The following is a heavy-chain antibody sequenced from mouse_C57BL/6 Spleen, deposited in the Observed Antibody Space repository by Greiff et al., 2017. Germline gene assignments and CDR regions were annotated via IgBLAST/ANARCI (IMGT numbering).Heavy chain of an antibody. V-gene: IGHV3-6*01. CDR2: ISYDGSN. Sequence: ESGPGLVKPSQSLSLTCSVTGYSITSGYYWNWIRQFPGNKLEWMGYISYDGSNNYNPSLKNRISITRDTSKNQFFLKLNSVTTEDTATYYCARGPTPQSNFDYWGQGTTLTVSS. CDR1: GYSITSGYY. D-gene: IGHD6-1*01. CDR3: ARGPTPQSNFDY. J-gene: IGHJ2*01.